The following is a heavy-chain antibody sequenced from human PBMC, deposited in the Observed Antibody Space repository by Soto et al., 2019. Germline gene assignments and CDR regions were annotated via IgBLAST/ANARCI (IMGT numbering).Heavy chain of an antibody. CDR2: IWEDGSNK. CDR3: VRDGIGGTVFRGFCDY. CDR1: RSLFSGYG. J-gene: IGHJ4*02. Sequence: QEHLVESGGGVVQPGRSLRLSCAASRSLFSGYGMHWVRQALGKGLEWVAVIWEDGSNKYYADSVRGRFTISRDYSKNMLDLQTDSLRVEDTDVYYCVRDGIGGTVFRGFCDYWGQGTLVTVSS. D-gene: IGHD1-7*01. V-gene: IGHV3-33*01.